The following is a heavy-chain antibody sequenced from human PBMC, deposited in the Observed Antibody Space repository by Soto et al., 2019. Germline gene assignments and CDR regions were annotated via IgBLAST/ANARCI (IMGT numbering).Heavy chain of an antibody. Sequence: GGSLRLSCAASGFTFSSYGMHWVRQAPGKGLEWVAVIWYDGSNKYYADSVKGRFTISRDNSKNTLYLQMNSLRAEDTAVYYCARDQGHSSGWPAWCDYWGQGTLVTVSS. J-gene: IGHJ4*02. CDR2: IWYDGSNK. D-gene: IGHD6-19*01. CDR3: ARDQGHSSGWPAWCDY. CDR1: GFTFSSYG. V-gene: IGHV3-33*01.